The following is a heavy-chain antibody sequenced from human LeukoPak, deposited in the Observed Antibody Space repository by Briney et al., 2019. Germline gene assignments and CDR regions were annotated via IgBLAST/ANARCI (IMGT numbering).Heavy chain of an antibody. CDR3: ARGPYYSGSYNWFDP. CDR1: GGSFSGYY. CDR2: INHSGST. J-gene: IGHJ5*02. D-gene: IGHD1-26*01. Sequence: ASETLSLTCAVYGGSFSGYYWSWIRQPPGKGLEWIGEINHSGSTNYNPSLKSRVTISVDTSKNQFSLKLSSVTAADTAVYYCARGPYYSGSYNWFDPWGQGTLVTVSS. V-gene: IGHV4-34*09.